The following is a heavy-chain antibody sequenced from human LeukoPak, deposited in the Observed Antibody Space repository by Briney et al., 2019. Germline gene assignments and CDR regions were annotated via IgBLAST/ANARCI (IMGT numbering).Heavy chain of an antibody. Sequence: GGSLRLSCAASGFTFSSYAMHWVRQAPGKGLEWVAVISYDGSNKYYADSVKGRFTISRDNSKNTLYLQMNSLRAEDTAVYYCARATNYYDSSGYQLGGYWGQGALVTVSS. CDR2: ISYDGSNK. CDR1: GFTFSSYA. D-gene: IGHD3-22*01. V-gene: IGHV3-30-3*01. CDR3: ARATNYYDSSGYQLGGY. J-gene: IGHJ4*02.